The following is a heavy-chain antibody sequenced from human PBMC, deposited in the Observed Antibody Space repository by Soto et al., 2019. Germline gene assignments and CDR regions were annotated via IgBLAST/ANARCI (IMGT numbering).Heavy chain of an antibody. J-gene: IGHJ6*03. CDR1: GYSFTSYW. Sequence: PGESLKISCKCSGYSFTSYWIGWVRQMPGKGLEWMGIIYPGDSDTRYSPSFQGQVTISADKSISTAYLQWSSLKASDTAMYYCARLRSSPHYYYYYDHNAVWGKGTTVTVSS. CDR3: ARLRSSPHYYYYYDHNAV. V-gene: IGHV5-51*01. CDR2: IYPGDSDT. D-gene: IGHD6-13*01.